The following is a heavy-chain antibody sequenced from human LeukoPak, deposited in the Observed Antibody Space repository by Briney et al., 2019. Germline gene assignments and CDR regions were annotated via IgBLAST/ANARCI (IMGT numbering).Heavy chain of an antibody. CDR3: AIKPVIAAAGTRGSAFP. V-gene: IGHV4-59*12. CDR2: IYNSGTT. CDR1: GGSISSYY. J-gene: IGHJ5*02. Sequence: PSETLSLTCAVSGGSISSYYWSWIRQRPGQGLEWIGYIYNSGTTNYNPSLKSRVTISVDTSKNQFSLKLTSVTAADTAVYYCAIKPVIAAAGTRGSAFPWGQGTLVTVSS. D-gene: IGHD6-13*01.